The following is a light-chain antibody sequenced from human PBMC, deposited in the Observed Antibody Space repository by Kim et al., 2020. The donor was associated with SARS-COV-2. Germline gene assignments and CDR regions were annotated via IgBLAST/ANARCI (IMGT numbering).Light chain of an antibody. CDR3: QVWDSDSDHWV. CDR2: SDS. CDR1: NIGSKS. Sequence: PGKAARITCGGNNIGSKSVHWCQQKPGQAPVLVIYSDSDRPSGIPERFSGSNSANTATLTISRVEAGDEADYYCQVWDSDSDHWVFGGGTKVTVL. J-gene: IGLJ3*02. V-gene: IGLV3-21*04.